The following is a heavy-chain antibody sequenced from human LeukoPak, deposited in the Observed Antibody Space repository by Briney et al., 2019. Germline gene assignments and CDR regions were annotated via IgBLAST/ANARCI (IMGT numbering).Heavy chain of an antibody. V-gene: IGHV4-59*12. CDR1: GDSFSNYY. D-gene: IGHD5-24*01. J-gene: IGHJ4*02. CDR2: IYYSGAT. CDR3: ARRGRWLQSGGPDY. Sequence: SETLSLTCTVSGDSFSNYYWSWIRQPPGKGLEWIGYIYYSGATNYNPSLKSRVTISIDTSKNQFSLKLNSVTAADTAVYYCARRGRWLQSGGPDYWGQGTLITVSS.